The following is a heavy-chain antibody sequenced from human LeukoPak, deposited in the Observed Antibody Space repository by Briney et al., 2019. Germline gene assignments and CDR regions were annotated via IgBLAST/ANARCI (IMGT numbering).Heavy chain of an antibody. V-gene: IGHV3-30-3*01. CDR1: GFTFSSYA. D-gene: IGHD5-18*01. CDR3: ARGLSSYGYFDY. Sequence: GGSLRLSCAASGFTFSSYAMHWVRQAPGKGLEWVAVISYAGSNKYYADSVKGRFTISRDNSKNTLYLQMNSLRAEDTAVYYCARGLSSYGYFDYWGQGTLVTVSS. J-gene: IGHJ4*02. CDR2: ISYAGSNK.